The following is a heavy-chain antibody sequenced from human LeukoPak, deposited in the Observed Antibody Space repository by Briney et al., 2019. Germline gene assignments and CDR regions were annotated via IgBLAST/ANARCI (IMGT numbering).Heavy chain of an antibody. CDR2: INTGSTTI. CDR3: ARDSSVCAFDV. D-gene: IGHD6-6*01. J-gene: IGHJ3*01. CDR1: GFTFGPYP. V-gene: IGHV3-48*01. Sequence: PGGSLRLSCAASGFTFGPYPMHWFRQLPGKGREWLSYINTGSTTIYYADSVKGRFTISRDNAKNSLYLQLNSLRAEDTAVYYCARDSSVCAFDVWGQGTMVTVSS.